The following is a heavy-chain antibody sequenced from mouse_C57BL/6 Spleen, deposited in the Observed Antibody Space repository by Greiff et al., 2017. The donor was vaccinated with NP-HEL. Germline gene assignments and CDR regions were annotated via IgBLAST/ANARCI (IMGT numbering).Heavy chain of an antibody. CDR2: ISSGSSTI. J-gene: IGHJ3*01. Sequence: EVQLVESGGGLVKPGGSLKLSCAASGFTFSDYGMHWVRQAPEKGLEWVAYISSGSSTIYYADTVKGRFTFSRDNAKNTLFLQMTSLRSEDTAMYYCARSSPWFAYWGQGTLVTVSA. CDR1: GFTFSDYG. CDR3: ARSSPWFAY. V-gene: IGHV5-17*01. D-gene: IGHD1-1*01.